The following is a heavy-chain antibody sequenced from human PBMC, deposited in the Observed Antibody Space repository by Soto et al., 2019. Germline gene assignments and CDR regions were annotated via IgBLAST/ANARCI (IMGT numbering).Heavy chain of an antibody. CDR3: ARLQYNWFDP. D-gene: IGHD4-4*01. Sequence: GGSLRLSCAASGFTFSSYAMSWVRQAPGKGLEWVSGISGNGSSTCYADSVKGRFTISRDNAKNTLYLQMNSLRAEDTAVYYCARLQYNWFDPWGQGTLVTVSS. V-gene: IGHV3-23*01. J-gene: IGHJ5*02. CDR1: GFTFSSYA. CDR2: ISGNGSST.